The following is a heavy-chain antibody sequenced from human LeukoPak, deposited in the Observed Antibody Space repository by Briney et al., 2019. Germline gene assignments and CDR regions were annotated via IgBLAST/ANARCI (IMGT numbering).Heavy chain of an antibody. CDR3: ARLLGIVGATTGFDY. D-gene: IGHD1-26*01. J-gene: IGHJ4*02. Sequence: ASVKVSCKASGYTFTGYYMQWVRQAPGQGLEWMGWINPNSGGTNYAQKFQGRVTMTRDTSISTAYMELSRLRSDDTAVYYCARLLGIVGATTGFDYWGQGTLVTVSS. CDR1: GYTFTGYY. V-gene: IGHV1-2*02. CDR2: INPNSGGT.